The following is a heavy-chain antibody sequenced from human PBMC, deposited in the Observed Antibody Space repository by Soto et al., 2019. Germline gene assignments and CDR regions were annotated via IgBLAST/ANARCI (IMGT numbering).Heavy chain of an antibody. V-gene: IGHV1-2*04. J-gene: IGHJ4*02. Sequence: QVQLVQSGAEVKKPGASVKVSCKASGYTFTGFYMHWVRQATGQRHEWMGWINPNSGYPEYAQNFQGWVTRTRDTSISTAYMELSRLKSDDTAVYVCATGGSTVTREFDYWGQGTLVSVSS. CDR2: INPNSGYP. CDR3: ATGGSTVTREFDY. CDR1: GYTFTGFY. D-gene: IGHD4-17*01.